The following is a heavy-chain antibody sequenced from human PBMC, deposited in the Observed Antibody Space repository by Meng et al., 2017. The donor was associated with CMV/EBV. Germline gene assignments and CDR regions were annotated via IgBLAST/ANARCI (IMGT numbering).Heavy chain of an antibody. Sequence: GESLKISCAASGFTFSDYYMSWIRQAPGKGLERVSYISSSGSTIYYADSVKGRFTISRDNAKNSLYLQMNSLRAEDTAVYYCARDRRYCSSTSCYPPYYYYYGMDVWGQGTTVTVSS. CDR2: ISSSGSTI. V-gene: IGHV3-11*01. D-gene: IGHD2-2*01. J-gene: IGHJ6*02. CDR3: ARDRRYCSSTSCYPPYYYYYGMDV. CDR1: GFTFSDYY.